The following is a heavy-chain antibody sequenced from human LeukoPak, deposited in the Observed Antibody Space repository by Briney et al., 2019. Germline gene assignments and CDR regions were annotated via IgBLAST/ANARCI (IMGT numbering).Heavy chain of an antibody. J-gene: IGHJ6*02. D-gene: IGHD3-16*01. CDR1: GFTFSSYA. CDR2: INHNGNVN. CDR3: ARGGGLDV. Sequence: GGSLRLSCAASGFTFSSYAMSWARQAAGKGLEWVASINHNGNVNYYVDSVKGRFTISRDNAKNSLYLQMSNLRAEDTAVYFCARGGGLDVWGQGATVTVSS. V-gene: IGHV3-7*03.